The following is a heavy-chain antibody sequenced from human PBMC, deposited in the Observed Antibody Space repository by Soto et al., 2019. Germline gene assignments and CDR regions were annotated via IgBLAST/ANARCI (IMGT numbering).Heavy chain of an antibody. CDR3: VKDTGRVLRFLEWLETYYYYGMDV. CDR2: ISSNGGST. D-gene: IGHD3-3*01. CDR1: GFTFSSYA. Sequence: GGSLRLSCSASGFTFSSYAMHWVRQAPGKGLEYVSAISSNGGSTYYADSVKGRFTISRDNSKNTLYLQMSSLRAEDTAVYYCVKDTGRVLRFLEWLETYYYYGMDVWGQGTTVTVSS. V-gene: IGHV3-64D*08. J-gene: IGHJ6*02.